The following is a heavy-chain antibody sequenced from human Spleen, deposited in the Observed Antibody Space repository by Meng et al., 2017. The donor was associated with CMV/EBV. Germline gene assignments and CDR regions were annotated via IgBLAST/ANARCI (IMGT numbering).Heavy chain of an antibody. J-gene: IGHJ6*02. D-gene: IGHD2-2*01. CDR1: GLTFSSYS. V-gene: IGHV3-21*01. CDR3: ARGGVPAALYDYYYYYGMDV. CDR2: ISSSSSYI. Sequence: GESLKISCAASGLTFSSYSMNWVRQAPGKGLEWVSSISSSSSYIYYADSVKGRFTISRDNAKNSLYLQMNSLRAEDTAVYYCARGGVPAALYDYYYYYGMDVWGQGTTVTVSS.